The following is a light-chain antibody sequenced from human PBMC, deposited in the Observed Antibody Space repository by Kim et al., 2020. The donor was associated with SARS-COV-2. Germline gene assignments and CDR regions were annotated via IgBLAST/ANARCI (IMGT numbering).Light chain of an antibody. CDR2: SNN. CDR3: AAWDDSLRV. Sequence: PWASVTISCSGSSSNIGSNTVNWYQQLPGTAPKLLIYSNNQRPSGVPDRFSGSKSGTSASLAISGLQSEDEADYYCAAWDDSLRVFGTGTKVTVL. CDR1: SSNIGSNT. J-gene: IGLJ1*01. V-gene: IGLV1-44*01.